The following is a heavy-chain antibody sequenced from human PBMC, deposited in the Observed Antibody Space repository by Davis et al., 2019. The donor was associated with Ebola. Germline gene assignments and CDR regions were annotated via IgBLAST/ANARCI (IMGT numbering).Heavy chain of an antibody. CDR2: ISWNSGSI. J-gene: IGHJ6*02. CDR3: AKNGPIELAVRPNYGMDV. D-gene: IGHD6-6*01. CDR1: GFTFDDYA. V-gene: IGHV3-9*01. Sequence: SLKISCAASGFTFDDYAMHWVRQAPGKGLEWVSGISWNSGSIGYADSVKGRFTISRDNAKNSLYLQMNSLRAEDTALYYCAKNGPIELAVRPNYGMDVWGQGTTVTVSS.